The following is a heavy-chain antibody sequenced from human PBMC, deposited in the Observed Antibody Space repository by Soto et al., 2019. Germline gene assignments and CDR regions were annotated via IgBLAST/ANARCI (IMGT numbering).Heavy chain of an antibody. J-gene: IGHJ4*02. CDR2: ISTNGGST. CDR1: GFTFSSYA. Sequence: EVQLVESGGGLVQPGGSLRLSCAASGFTFSSYAMHWVRQAPGKGLEYVSTISTNGGSTYNVHSVKGRVTISRDNSKNTLYLQMGSLSAEDMAVYYCAREGGSYYFDYGGQGTLVTVSS. V-gene: IGHV3-64*01. D-gene: IGHD2-15*01. CDR3: AREGGSYYFDY.